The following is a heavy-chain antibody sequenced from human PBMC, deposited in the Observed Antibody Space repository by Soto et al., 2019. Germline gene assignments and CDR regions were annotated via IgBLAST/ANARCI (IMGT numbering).Heavy chain of an antibody. J-gene: IGHJ3*02. CDR2: IIPIFGTA. V-gene: IGHV1-69*13. CDR1: GGTFSSYA. Sequence: GASVKVSCKASGGTFSSYAISWVRQAPGQGLEWMGGIIPIFGTANYAQKFQGRVTITADESTSTAYMELSSLRSEDTAVYYCAKRITMGRGVMSRSDDAFDIRGQGTMVTV. D-gene: IGHD3-10*01. CDR3: AKRITMGRGVMSRSDDAFDI.